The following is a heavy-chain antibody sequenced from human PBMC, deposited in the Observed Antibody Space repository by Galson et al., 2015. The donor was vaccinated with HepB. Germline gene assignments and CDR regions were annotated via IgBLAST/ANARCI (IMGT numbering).Heavy chain of an antibody. D-gene: IGHD1-7*01. CDR1: GYTFTGYY. Sequence: SVKVSCKASGYTFTGYYMHWVRQAPGQGLEWMGWINPNSGGTNYAQKFQGRVTMTRDTSISTAYMELSRLRSDDTAVYYCARDKGITGTTPDYWGQGTLVTVSS. CDR2: INPNSGGT. V-gene: IGHV1-2*02. CDR3: ARDKGITGTTPDY. J-gene: IGHJ4*02.